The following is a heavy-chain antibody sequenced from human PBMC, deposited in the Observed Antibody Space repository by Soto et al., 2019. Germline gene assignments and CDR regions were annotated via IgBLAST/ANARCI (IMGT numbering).Heavy chain of an antibody. J-gene: IGHJ4*02. Sequence: PSETLSLTCNVSGGSIDRSNYYWDWLRQPPGKGLEWIGTTYYNGNAYYNPSLRSRVSMSVDTSKNQFSLKLSSVTAADTAVYYCARERGYSYGSFDYWGQGTLVTVS. CDR1: GGSIDRSNYY. V-gene: IGHV4-39*07. D-gene: IGHD5-18*01. CDR3: ARERGYSYGSFDY. CDR2: TYYNGNA.